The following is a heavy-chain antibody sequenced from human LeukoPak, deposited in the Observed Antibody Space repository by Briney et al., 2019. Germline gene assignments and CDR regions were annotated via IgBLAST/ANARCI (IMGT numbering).Heavy chain of an antibody. CDR2: ISGSGSIR. J-gene: IGHJ6*04. CDR1: GFTFSSYE. Sequence: PGGSLRLSCAASGFTFSSYEMTWVRQAPGMGLEWVSYISGSGSIRNYADSMKGRFTISRDNAKNSLYLQMNNLRAEDTAVYYCAELGITMIGGVWGKGTTVTISS. D-gene: IGHD3-10*02. V-gene: IGHV3-48*03. CDR3: AELGITMIGGV.